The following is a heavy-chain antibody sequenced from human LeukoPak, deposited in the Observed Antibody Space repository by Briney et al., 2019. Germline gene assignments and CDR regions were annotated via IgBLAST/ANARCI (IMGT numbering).Heavy chain of an antibody. J-gene: IGHJ6*02. CDR2: ISSSGSTI. D-gene: IGHD3-9*01. CDR1: GFTFSSYA. CDR3: ARGGPYDILTGYPDYGMDV. V-gene: IGHV3-48*03. Sequence: PGGSLRLSCAASGFTFSSYAMNWVRQAPGKGLEWVSYISSSGSTIYYADSVKGRFTISRDNAKNSLYLQMNSLRAEDTAVYYCARGGPYDILTGYPDYGMDVWGQGTTVTVSS.